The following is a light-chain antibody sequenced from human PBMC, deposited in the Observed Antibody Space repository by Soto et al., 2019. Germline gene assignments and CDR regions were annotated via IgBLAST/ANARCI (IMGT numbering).Light chain of an antibody. Sequence: DIQMTQSHSNLSGYVGDRATIHCRASQTISSWLAWYQQKPGKAPKLLIYKASTLKSGVPSRFSGSGSGTEFTLTISSLQPEDFATYYCQQYNSYPWTVGQGTKVDIK. CDR2: KAS. CDR3: QQYNSYPWT. J-gene: IGKJ1*01. CDR1: QTISSW. V-gene: IGKV1-5*03.